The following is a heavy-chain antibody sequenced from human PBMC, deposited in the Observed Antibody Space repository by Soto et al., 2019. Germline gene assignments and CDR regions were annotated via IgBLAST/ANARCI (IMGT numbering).Heavy chain of an antibody. Sequence: QVQLVQSGAEVKKTGSSVKVSCKTSGGTFSTFGISWVRQAPGQGFKWMGGIIPSFGTPEYSQKFEDRITITADESTNTVYMDLRSLTSEDTAIYYCARTAPMDAGDKYYYDFWGQGALVTVSS. D-gene: IGHD3-16*01. J-gene: IGHJ4*02. CDR3: ARTAPMDAGDKYYYDF. V-gene: IGHV1-69*01. CDR1: GGTFSTFG. CDR2: IIPSFGTP.